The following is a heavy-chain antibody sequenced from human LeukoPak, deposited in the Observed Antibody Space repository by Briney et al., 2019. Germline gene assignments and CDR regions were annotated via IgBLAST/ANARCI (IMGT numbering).Heavy chain of an antibody. D-gene: IGHD2-8*01. J-gene: IGHJ6*02. CDR2: INPSGGST. CDR3: ARELESCTNGVCYVYGMDV. CDR1: GYTFTSYY. Sequence: GASVKVSCKASGYTFTSYYMHWVRQAPGRGLEWMGIINPSGGSTSYAQKFQGRVTMTRDTSTSTVYMELSSLRSEDTAVYYCARELESCTNGVCYVYGMDVWGQGTTVTVSS. V-gene: IGHV1-46*01.